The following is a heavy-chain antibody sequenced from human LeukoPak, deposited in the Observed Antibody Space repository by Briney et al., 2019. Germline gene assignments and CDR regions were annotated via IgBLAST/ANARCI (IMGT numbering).Heavy chain of an antibody. CDR2: ITSSSSHI. CDR3: ARVMMGATVTTFHYYCMDV. CDR1: GFTFSHYS. D-gene: IGHD4-11*01. Sequence: GGSLRLSCAASGFTFSHYSIDWVRQAPGKGLERVASITSSSSHIYYADSVKGRSTISRDNAKNALYLQMNSMRAEDTAIYYCARVMMGATVTTFHYYCMDVWGVGTTVTVSS. J-gene: IGHJ6*03. V-gene: IGHV3-21*01.